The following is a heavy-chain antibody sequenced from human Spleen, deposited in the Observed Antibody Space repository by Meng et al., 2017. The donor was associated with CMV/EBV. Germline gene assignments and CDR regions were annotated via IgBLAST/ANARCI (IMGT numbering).Heavy chain of an antibody. CDR1: GGSISTYF. Sequence: GSLRLSCTVSGGSISTYFWSWIRQPPGKGLEWIGNIYYSERTNYNPSLKSRVTISVDTSKNQISLELTSVTTADTAVYYRARDVAAAYYFDYWGQGALVTVSS. J-gene: IGHJ4*02. CDR3: ARDVAAAYYFDY. V-gene: IGHV4-59*01. CDR2: IYYSERT. D-gene: IGHD6-13*01.